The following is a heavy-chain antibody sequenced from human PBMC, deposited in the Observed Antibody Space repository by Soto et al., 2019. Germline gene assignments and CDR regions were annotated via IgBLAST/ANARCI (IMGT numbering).Heavy chain of an antibody. CDR1: GFSLTSPGMC. D-gene: IGHD1-20*01. V-gene: IGHV2-70*13. Sequence: SGPTLVNPTETLTLTCTFSGFSLTSPGMCVSWIRQSPGKALEWLALIERDDDDKYYSTSLKTRLTISKDTRKNQVVLTMANMKPADTATYYCARSIRGPRRFNGMDVWGQGTTVTAP. CDR3: ARSIRGPRRFNGMDV. J-gene: IGHJ6*02. CDR2: IERDDDDK.